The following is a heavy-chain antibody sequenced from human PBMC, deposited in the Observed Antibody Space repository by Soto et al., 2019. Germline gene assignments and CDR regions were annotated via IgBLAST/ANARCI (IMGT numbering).Heavy chain of an antibody. J-gene: IGHJ6*02. Sequence: QVQLVQSGAEVKKPGASVKVSCKASGYTFTSYGISWVRQAPGQGLEWMGWISAYNGNTNYAQKLQGRVTMTTDTSARTAYMELRRLRSDDTAVYYCARDGGDWEPLYYYYGMDVWGQGTTVTVSS. D-gene: IGHD1-26*01. CDR2: ISAYNGNT. CDR1: GYTFTSYG. V-gene: IGHV1-18*01. CDR3: ARDGGDWEPLYYYYGMDV.